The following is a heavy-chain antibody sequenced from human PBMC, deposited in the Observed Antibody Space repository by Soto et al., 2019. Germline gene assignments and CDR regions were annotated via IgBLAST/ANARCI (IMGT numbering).Heavy chain of an antibody. CDR1: GYTLTDNY. CDR2: INPNGGT. V-gene: IGHV1-2*02. Sequence: ASVKVSCKASGYTLTDNYMHWVREAPGQGLEWMGWINPNGGTNYAQKFQGRVTMTRDTSTSTVYMELSSLRSEDTAVYYCARTSQMYYDFWSGYWDCDYWGQGTLVTVSS. D-gene: IGHD3-3*01. CDR3: ARTSQMYYDFWSGYWDCDY. J-gene: IGHJ4*02.